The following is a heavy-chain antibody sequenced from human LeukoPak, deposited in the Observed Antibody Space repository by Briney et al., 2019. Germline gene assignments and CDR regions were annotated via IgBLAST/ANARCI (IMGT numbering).Heavy chain of an antibody. D-gene: IGHD6-6*01. CDR1: EYTFTTFD. CDR2: INPNNGNT. CDR3: ARETSSSAAYYYYYMDV. Sequence: ASVKVSCKASEYTFTTFDINWVRQATGQGLEWMGWINPNNGNTGFAQKFQGRVTMTRNISLSTAYMELTSLKSEDTAVYYCARETSSSAAYYYYYMDVWGKGTTVTVSS. V-gene: IGHV1-8*01. J-gene: IGHJ6*03.